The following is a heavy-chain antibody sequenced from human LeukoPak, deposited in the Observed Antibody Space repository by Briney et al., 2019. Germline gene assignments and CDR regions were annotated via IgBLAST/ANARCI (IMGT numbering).Heavy chain of an antibody. V-gene: IGHV4-34*01. Sequence: PSETLSLTCAVYGGSFSGYYWSWIRQPPGKGPEWIGEINHSGSTNYNPSLKSRVTISVDTSKNQFSLKLSSVTAADTAVYYCARDRYNWNRPYYYGMDVWGQGTTVTVSS. J-gene: IGHJ6*02. CDR1: GGSFSGYY. CDR3: ARDRYNWNRPYYYGMDV. D-gene: IGHD1-20*01. CDR2: INHSGST.